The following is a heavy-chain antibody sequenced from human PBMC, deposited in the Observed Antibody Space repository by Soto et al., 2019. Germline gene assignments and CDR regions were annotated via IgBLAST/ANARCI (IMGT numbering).Heavy chain of an antibody. CDR1: GGSFSGYY. V-gene: IGHV4-34*01. Sequence: PSETLSLTCAVYGGSFSGYYWSWIRQPPGKGLEWIGEINHSGSTNYNPSLKSRVTISVDTSKNQFSLKLSSVTAADTAVYYCARLPPYEYYYYYYMDVWGKGTTVTVSS. CDR3: ARLPPYEYYYYYYMDV. D-gene: IGHD3-3*01. J-gene: IGHJ6*03. CDR2: INHSGST.